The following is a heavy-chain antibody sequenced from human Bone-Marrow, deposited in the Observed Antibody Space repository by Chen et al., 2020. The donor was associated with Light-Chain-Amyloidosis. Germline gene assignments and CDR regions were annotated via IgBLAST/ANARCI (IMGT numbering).Heavy chain of an antibody. CDR2: VYQSGST. CDR3: ARGNWNDLAFDV. Sequence: QLQLQESGSGLVTSSQNLSLTCAVSGGSITSGSFSWTWLRQPLGKGLEWIGYVYQSGSTYYNPPLNSRVTISVDLSENHFSLTLRSLTAADSAVYYCARGNWNDLAFDVWGQGTLVTVSS. V-gene: IGHV4-30-2*01. CDR1: GGSITSGSFS. D-gene: IGHD1-1*01. J-gene: IGHJ3*01.